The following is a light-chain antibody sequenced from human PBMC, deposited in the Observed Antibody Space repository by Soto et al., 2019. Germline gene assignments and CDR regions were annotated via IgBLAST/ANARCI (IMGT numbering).Light chain of an antibody. J-gene: IGLJ1*01. Sequence: QSVLTQPRSVSGSPGQSVTISCTGTSSDVGGYNYVSWYQQHLGKAPKLMIYDVSKRPSGVPDRFSGSKSGNTASLTISGLQAEDEADYYCCSYAGSYTFEVFGTGTKLTVL. CDR3: CSYAGSYTFEV. V-gene: IGLV2-11*01. CDR1: SSDVGGYNY. CDR2: DVS.